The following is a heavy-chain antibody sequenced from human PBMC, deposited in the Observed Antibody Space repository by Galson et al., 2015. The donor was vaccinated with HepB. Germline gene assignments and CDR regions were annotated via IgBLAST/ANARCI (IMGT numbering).Heavy chain of an antibody. CDR3: TTVYSGYDLGS. D-gene: IGHD5-12*01. V-gene: IGHV3-15*01. J-gene: IGHJ4*02. CDR1: GFIFSNAW. Sequence: SLRLSCAGSGFIFSNAWMTWVRQAPGKGLEWVGRIKSNVNGGATDYAAPVKDRFTISRDDSKNTLYLQMNSLRTEDTAMYYCTTVYSGYDLGSCGQGTLITVSS. CDR2: IKSNVNGGAT.